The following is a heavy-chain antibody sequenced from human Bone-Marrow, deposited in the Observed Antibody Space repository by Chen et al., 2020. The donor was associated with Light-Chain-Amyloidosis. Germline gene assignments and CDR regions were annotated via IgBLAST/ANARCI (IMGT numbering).Heavy chain of an antibody. J-gene: IGHJ4*02. V-gene: IGHV1-18*01. D-gene: IGHD6-13*01. CDR2: ISTYNGNT. CDR3: ARDPGYSSSWSPVSF. CDR1: GYTFTSYG. Sequence: QVQLVQSGAEVKKPGASVKVSCKASGYTFTSYGISWVRQAPGQGLEWMGWISTYNGNTNYAQTLQGRVTMTTDTSTSTAYMELRSLRYDDTAVYYCARDPGYSSSWSPVSFWGQGTLVTVSS.